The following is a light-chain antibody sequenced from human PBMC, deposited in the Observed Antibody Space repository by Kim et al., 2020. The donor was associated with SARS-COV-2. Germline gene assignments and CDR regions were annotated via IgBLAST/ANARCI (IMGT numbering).Light chain of an antibody. J-gene: IGLJ3*02. V-gene: IGLV1-47*01. CDR1: SSNIGSNY. CDR2: RNN. Sequence: ELTQPPSASGTPGQRVTISCSGSSSNIGSNYVYWYQQPPGTAPKLLIYRNNQRPSGVPDRFSGSKSGTSASLAISGLRSEDEADYYCAAWDDSFWVFG. CDR3: AAWDDSFWV.